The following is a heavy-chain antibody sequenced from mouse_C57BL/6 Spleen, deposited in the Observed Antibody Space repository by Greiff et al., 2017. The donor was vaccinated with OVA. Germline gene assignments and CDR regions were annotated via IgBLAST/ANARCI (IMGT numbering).Heavy chain of an antibody. V-gene: IGHV1-55*01. CDR2: IYPGSGST. D-gene: IGHD2-4*01. CDR3: ARWDYDYDGEDY. J-gene: IGHJ2*01. CDR1: GYTFTSYW. Sequence: QVQLQQPGAELVKPGASVKMSCKASGYTFTSYWITWVKQRPGQGLEWIGDIYPGSGSTNYNEKFKSKATLTVDTSSSTAYMQLSSLTSEDTAVYYCARWDYDYDGEDYWGQGTTLTVSS.